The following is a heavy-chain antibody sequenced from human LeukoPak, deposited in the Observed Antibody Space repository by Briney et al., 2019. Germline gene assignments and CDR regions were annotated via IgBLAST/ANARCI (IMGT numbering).Heavy chain of an antibody. J-gene: IGHJ6*03. V-gene: IGHV5-51*01. CDR3: ARHRRKGSSSWYFESAYYYYMDV. CDR2: IYPGDSDT. D-gene: IGHD6-13*01. CDR1: GYRFTNYW. Sequence: GESLKISCKGSGYRFTNYWIGWVRQMPGKGLEWMGIIYPGDSDTRYSPSFQGQVTISADKSISTAYLQWSSLKASDTAMYYCARHRRKGSSSWYFESAYYYYMDVWGKGTTVTVSS.